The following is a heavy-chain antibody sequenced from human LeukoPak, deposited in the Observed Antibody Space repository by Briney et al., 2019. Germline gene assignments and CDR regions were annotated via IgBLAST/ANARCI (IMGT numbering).Heavy chain of an antibody. CDR2: MSPNSGHT. J-gene: IGHJ4*02. CDR3: ARGPPNWGYDY. Sequence: GASVKVSCKASGYTSTSYDFNWVRQVTGQGLEWMGWMSPNSGHTGYAQKFQGRVTMTRSTSMSTAYMELSSLKSEDTAVYFCARGPPNWGYDYWGQGTLVTVSS. D-gene: IGHD7-27*01. V-gene: IGHV1-8*01. CDR1: GYTSTSYD.